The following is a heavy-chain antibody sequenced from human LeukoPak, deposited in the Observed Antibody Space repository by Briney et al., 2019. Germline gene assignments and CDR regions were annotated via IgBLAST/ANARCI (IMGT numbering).Heavy chain of an antibody. J-gene: IGHJ4*02. CDR2: IYYSGST. Sequence: TSETLSLTCAVSGGSISSYYWSWIRQPPGKGLEWIGYIYYSGSTNYNPSLKSRATISVDTSRNQFSLKLSSVTAADTAVYYCARDCSGASCYDYWGQGTLVTVSS. CDR1: GGSISSYY. V-gene: IGHV4-59*01. CDR3: ARDCSGASCYDY. D-gene: IGHD2-15*01.